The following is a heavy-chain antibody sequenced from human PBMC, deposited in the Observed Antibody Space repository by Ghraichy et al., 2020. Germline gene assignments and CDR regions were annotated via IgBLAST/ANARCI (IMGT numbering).Heavy chain of an antibody. Sequence: SQTLSLTCTVSGGSISSSNHYWGWIRQPPGKGLEWIGNIYETGDTYYKTSLKNRVTISVDPSKNQFSLKLSSVTAADTAIYYCARHNTPSGFPNWLDPWGQGTLVTVSS. V-gene: IGHV4-39*01. J-gene: IGHJ5*02. CDR2: IYETGDT. CDR3: ARHNTPSGFPNWLDP. D-gene: IGHD2-15*01. CDR1: GGSISSSNHY.